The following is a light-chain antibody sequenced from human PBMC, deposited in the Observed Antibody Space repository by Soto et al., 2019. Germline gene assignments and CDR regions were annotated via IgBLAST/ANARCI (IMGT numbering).Light chain of an antibody. Sequence: QSALTQPASVSGSPGQSFTISCTGTSSDVGGYNYVSWYQQHPGKAPKLMIYDVSNRPSGVSNRFSGSKSGNTASLTISGLQAEDEADYYCSSYTSSSTSRVFGTGTKLTVL. J-gene: IGLJ1*01. CDR1: SSDVGGYNY. V-gene: IGLV2-14*01. CDR2: DVS. CDR3: SSYTSSSTSRV.